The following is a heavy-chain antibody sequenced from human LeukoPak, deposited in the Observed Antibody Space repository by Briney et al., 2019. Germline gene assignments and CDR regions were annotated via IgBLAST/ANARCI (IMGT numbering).Heavy chain of an antibody. Sequence: GGSLRLSCAASGFTFSSYAMHWVRQAPGKGLEWVSAISGSGGSTYYADSVKGRFTISRDNSKNTLCLQMNSLRAEDTAVYYCAKDLDYYGSGSYGVYGMDVWGQGTTVTVSS. CDR3: AKDLDYYGSGSYGVYGMDV. V-gene: IGHV3-23*01. CDR2: ISGSGGST. CDR1: GFTFSSYA. J-gene: IGHJ6*02. D-gene: IGHD3-10*01.